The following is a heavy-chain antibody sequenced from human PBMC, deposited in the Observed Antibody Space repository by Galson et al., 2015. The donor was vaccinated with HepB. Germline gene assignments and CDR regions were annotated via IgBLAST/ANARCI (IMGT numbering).Heavy chain of an antibody. V-gene: IGHV3-48*02. CDR1: GFTFSIYS. CDR3: ARSVRASFDS. CDR2: MTSDMKTI. J-gene: IGHJ4*02. Sequence: SLRLSCAASGFTFSIYSMNWVRQAPGKGLEWVSYMTSDMKTIYYADSVEGRFTISRDNAGNSLYLHMSSLRDEDTAVYFCARSVRASFDSWGQGTLVTVSS.